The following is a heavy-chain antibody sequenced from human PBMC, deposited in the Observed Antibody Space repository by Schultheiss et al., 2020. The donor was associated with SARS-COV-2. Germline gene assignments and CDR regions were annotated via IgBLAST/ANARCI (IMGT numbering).Heavy chain of an antibody. Sequence: SVKVSCKASGYTFTSYDINWVRQAPGQGLEWMGGVIPIFGTANYAQKFQGRVTITADESTSTAYMELSSLRSEDTAVYYCARGGCRGGVCYMGYYYYGMDVWGQGTTVTVSS. CDR2: VIPIFGTA. J-gene: IGHJ6*02. D-gene: IGHD2-8*02. CDR1: GYTFTSYD. V-gene: IGHV1-69*13. CDR3: ARGGCRGGVCYMGYYYYGMDV.